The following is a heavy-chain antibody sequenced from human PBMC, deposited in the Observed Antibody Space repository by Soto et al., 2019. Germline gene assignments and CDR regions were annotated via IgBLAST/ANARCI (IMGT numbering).Heavy chain of an antibody. V-gene: IGHV1-3*01. CDR1: GYTFTRYT. D-gene: IGHD2-15*01. Sequence: ASVKVSCKASGYTFTRYTMNWVRQAPGQRLEWMGWINPDNGNTKSSQKLQDRVIITRDTSARTAYMDLSSLRSEDTAVYYCARGIATGQLDPWGQGTLVTVSS. CDR2: INPDNGNT. J-gene: IGHJ5*02. CDR3: ARGIATGQLDP.